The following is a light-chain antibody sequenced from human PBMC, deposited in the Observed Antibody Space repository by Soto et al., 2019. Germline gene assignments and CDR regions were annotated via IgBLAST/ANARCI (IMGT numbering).Light chain of an antibody. Sequence: DIQMTQSPSTLSGSVGDRVTITCRASQTISSWLAWYQQKPGKAPKRLICAASSLQSGVPSRFSGSGSGTEVTLTITSLQPEDFASYYCQQSYSSPRTFGGGTKVDI. V-gene: IGKV1-39*01. J-gene: IGKJ4*01. CDR2: AAS. CDR1: QTISSW. CDR3: QQSYSSPRT.